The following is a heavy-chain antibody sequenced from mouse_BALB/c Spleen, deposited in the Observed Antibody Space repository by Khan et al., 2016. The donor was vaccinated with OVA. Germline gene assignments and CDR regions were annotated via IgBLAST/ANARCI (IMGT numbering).Heavy chain of an antibody. D-gene: IGHD1-1*02. CDR2: IYPGNVNT. J-gene: IGHJ4*01. CDR3: SADDYYVWEAMEY. Sequence: QVQLKQSGPELVKPGASVRISCKASGYTSTSYYIHWVKQRPGQGLEWIGWIYPGNVNTKYNEKFKGKATLTADKSSSTAYMQLSSLTSEDSAVYFYSADDYYVWEAMEYWGQGTTVTVSS. CDR1: GYTSTSYY. V-gene: IGHV1S56*01.